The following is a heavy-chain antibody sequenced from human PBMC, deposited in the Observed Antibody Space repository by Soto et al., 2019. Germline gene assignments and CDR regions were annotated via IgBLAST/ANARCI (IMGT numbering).Heavy chain of an antibody. J-gene: IGHJ6*02. D-gene: IGHD3-10*01. V-gene: IGHV1-8*01. CDR1: GYTFTSYD. Sequence: QVQLVQSGAEVKKPGASVKVSCKASGYTFTSYDINWVRQATGQGLEWMGWMNANSGNTGYAQKFQGRVTMTRNTSISTAYMELSSVRSEDTAVYYCARTAGFGELLLYYYGMDVWGQGNTVTVSS. CDR2: MNANSGNT. CDR3: ARTAGFGELLLYYYGMDV.